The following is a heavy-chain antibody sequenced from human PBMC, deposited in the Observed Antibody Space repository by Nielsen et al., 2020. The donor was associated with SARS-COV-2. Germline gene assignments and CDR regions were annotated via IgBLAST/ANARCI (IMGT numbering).Heavy chain of an antibody. CDR2: IWYDGSNK. D-gene: IGHD6-13*01. CDR1: GFTFSSYG. Sequence: GESLKISCAASGFTFSSYGMHWVRQAPGKGLEWVAVIWYDGSNKYYADSVKGRFTISRDNSKNTLYLQMNSLRAEDTALYYCAKLSSSLNSVDYWGQGTLVTVSS. V-gene: IGHV3-30*02. CDR3: AKLSSSLNSVDY. J-gene: IGHJ4*02.